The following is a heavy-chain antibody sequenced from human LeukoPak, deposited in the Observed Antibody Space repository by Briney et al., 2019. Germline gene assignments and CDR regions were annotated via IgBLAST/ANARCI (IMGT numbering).Heavy chain of an antibody. CDR2: IYGAEGP. J-gene: IGHJ4*01. CDR1: GFTVSSTY. Sequence: GGSLRLSCAASGFTVSSTYMSWVRQAPGKGLEWVSLIYGAEGPYYSDSVKGRFTISTDNSKNTLSLQMTSLRAEYTAMYYCARDRYFDFWGQGTLVTVSS. V-gene: IGHV3-53*01. CDR3: ARDRYFDF.